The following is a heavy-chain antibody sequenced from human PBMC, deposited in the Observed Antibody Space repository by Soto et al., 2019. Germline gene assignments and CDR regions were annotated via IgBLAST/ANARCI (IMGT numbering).Heavy chain of an antibody. Sequence: SETLSLTCTVSGGSISSYYWSWIRQPPGKGLEWIGYIYYSGSTNYNPSLKSRVTISVDTSKNQFSLKLSSATAADTAVYYCARDTVWYGMDVWGQGTKVTVYS. CDR1: GGSISSYY. J-gene: IGHJ6*02. D-gene: IGHD4-4*01. V-gene: IGHV4-59*01. CDR3: ARDTVWYGMDV. CDR2: IYYSGST.